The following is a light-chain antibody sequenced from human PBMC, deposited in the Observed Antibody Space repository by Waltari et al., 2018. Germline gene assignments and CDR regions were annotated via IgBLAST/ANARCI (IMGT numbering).Light chain of an antibody. V-gene: IGKV1-39*01. CDR3: QQSYSTPPT. Sequence: DIQMTQSPSSLSASVGDRVTITCRASQGISSYLNWYQQKPGKAHKLRIYAASSLQSGVPSRFGCSGSGTDFTLTISSLQPEDFATYYCQQSYSTPPTCGQGTKLEIK. CDR2: AAS. J-gene: IGKJ2*01. CDR1: QGISSY.